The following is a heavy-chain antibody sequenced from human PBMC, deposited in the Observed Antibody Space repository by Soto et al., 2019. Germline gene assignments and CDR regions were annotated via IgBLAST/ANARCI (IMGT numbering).Heavy chain of an antibody. CDR2: ISGSGGST. J-gene: IGHJ6*02. CDR3: AKFQGKNCTNGVCYNPIPLYYYYYGMDV. CDR1: GFTFSSYA. V-gene: IGHV3-23*01. D-gene: IGHD2-8*01. Sequence: GGSLRLSCAASGFTFSSYAMSWVRQAPGKGLEWVSAISGSGGSTYYADSVKGRFTISRDNSKKTLYLQMNSLRAEDTAVYYCAKFQGKNCTNGVCYNPIPLYYYYYGMDVWGQGTTVTVSS.